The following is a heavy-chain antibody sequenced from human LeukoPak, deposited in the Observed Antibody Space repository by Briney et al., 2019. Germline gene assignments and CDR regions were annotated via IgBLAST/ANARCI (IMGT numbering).Heavy chain of an antibody. D-gene: IGHD4-17*01. CDR1: EFTFSSYS. V-gene: IGHV3-21*01. Sequence: GGSLRLSCAASEFTFSSYSMNWVRQAPGKGLEWVSSISSSSSYIYYADSVKGRFTISRDNAKNSLYLQMNSLRAEDTAVYYCARDTVTTLVDFDYWGQGTLVTVSS. J-gene: IGHJ4*02. CDR2: ISSSSSYI. CDR3: ARDTVTTLVDFDY.